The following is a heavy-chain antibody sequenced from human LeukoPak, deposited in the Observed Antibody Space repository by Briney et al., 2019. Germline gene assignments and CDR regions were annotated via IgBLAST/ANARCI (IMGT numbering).Heavy chain of an antibody. Sequence: WIRQPPGKGLECVAFIRYDGGNQYYTDSVKGRFTISRDNSKNTIYLQMNSLRAEDTAVYYCAKDLRSRIAAAGAPDYWGQGTLVTVSS. J-gene: IGHJ4*02. D-gene: IGHD6-13*01. CDR3: AKDLRSRIAAAGAPDY. CDR2: IRYDGGNQ. V-gene: IGHV3-30*02.